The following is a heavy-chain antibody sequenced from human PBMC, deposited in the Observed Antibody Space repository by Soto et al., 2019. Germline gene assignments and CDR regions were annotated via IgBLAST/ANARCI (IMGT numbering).Heavy chain of an antibody. V-gene: IGHV1-18*01. J-gene: IGHJ6*02. D-gene: IGHD2-15*01. CDR3: ARFKPCSGGSCYSYYYGMDV. CDR2: ISAYNGNT. CDR1: GYTFTSYG. Sequence: QVQLVQSGAEVKKPGASVKVSCKASGYTFTSYGISWVRQAPGQGLEWMGWISAYNGNTNYAQKLQGRGTMTTDTSTSTAYMELRSLRSDDTAVYYCARFKPCSGGSCYSYYYGMDVWGQGTTVTVSS.